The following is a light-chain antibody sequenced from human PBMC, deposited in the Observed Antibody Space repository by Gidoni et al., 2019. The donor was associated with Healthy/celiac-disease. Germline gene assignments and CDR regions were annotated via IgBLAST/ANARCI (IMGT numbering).Light chain of an antibody. CDR3: QHRSNWPPKYT. Sequence: EIVLTQSPATLSLSPGERATLTCRASQSVSSYLAWYQKKPGQDPRLLIYDASNRATGIPARFSGSGSGTDFTLTISSLEPEDFAVHYCQHRSNWPPKYTFGQGTKLEIK. V-gene: IGKV3-11*01. CDR1: QSVSSY. CDR2: DAS. J-gene: IGKJ2*01.